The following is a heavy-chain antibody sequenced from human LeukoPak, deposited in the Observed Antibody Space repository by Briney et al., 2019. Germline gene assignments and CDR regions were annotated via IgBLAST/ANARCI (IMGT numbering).Heavy chain of an antibody. J-gene: IGHJ5*02. V-gene: IGHV3-23*01. CDR2: ISGSGGRT. D-gene: IGHD3-10*01. CDR1: GYTFSSYA. CDR3: AKPYYGSGELDP. Sequence: PGGSLRLSCAASGYTFSSYAMSWVRQAPGKGLEWVSAISGSGGRTYYADSVKGRFTISRDNSKNTLYLQMNSLRAEDTAVYYCAKPYYGSGELDPWGQGTLVTVSS.